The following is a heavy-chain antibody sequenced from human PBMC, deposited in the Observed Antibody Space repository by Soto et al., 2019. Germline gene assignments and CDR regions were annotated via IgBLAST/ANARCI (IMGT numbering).Heavy chain of an antibody. V-gene: IGHV1-2*02. CDR3: ARSLTEGYCTITGSYTRPLYGMDV. CDR1: GYTFSGYY. J-gene: IGHJ6*02. D-gene: IGHD2-2*02. Sequence: ASVKVSCKASGYTFSGYYIHWLRQAPGQGLEWMGWINPNSGGTNYAQKFQGRVTVTRDTPTSTAYMELSRLTSDDTAVYYCARSLTEGYCTITGSYTRPLYGMDVWGQGTTVTVSS. CDR2: INPNSGGT.